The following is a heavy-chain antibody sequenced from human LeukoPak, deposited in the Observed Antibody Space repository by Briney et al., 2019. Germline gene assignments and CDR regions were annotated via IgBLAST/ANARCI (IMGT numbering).Heavy chain of an antibody. Sequence: SETLSLTCTVSGGSISSYYWSWIRQPPGKGLEWIGYIYYSGSTNYNPSLKSRVSMSVDTSKNQFSLKLSSVTAADTAVYYCAVALQRGYYMDVWGKGTTVTISS. CDR2: IYYSGST. D-gene: IGHD6-25*01. V-gene: IGHV4-59*01. J-gene: IGHJ6*03. CDR3: AVALQRGYYMDV. CDR1: GGSISSYY.